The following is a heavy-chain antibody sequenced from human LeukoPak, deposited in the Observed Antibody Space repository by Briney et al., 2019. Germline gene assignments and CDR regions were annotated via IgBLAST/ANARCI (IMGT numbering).Heavy chain of an antibody. J-gene: IGHJ3*02. V-gene: IGHV1-69*13. D-gene: IGHD3-22*01. Sequence: GASVKVSCKASGGTFSSYAISWVRQAPGQGLEWMGGIIPIFGTANYAQKFQGRVTITADESTSTAYMELSSLRSEDTAVYYCARGHYYDSSGYSLMDIWGQGTMVTVSS. CDR2: IIPIFGTA. CDR3: ARGHYYDSSGYSLMDI. CDR1: GGTFSSYA.